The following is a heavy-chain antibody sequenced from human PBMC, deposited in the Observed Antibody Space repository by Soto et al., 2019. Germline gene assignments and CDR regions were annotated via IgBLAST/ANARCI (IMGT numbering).Heavy chain of an antibody. CDR1: GGSISSGYH. CDR2: IFHTGTT. CDR3: ARDVRGSGYLNAFDI. Sequence: SETLSLTCTVSGGSISSGYHWAWIRQPPGMRREWVASIFHTGTTYYNPSLTSRVTISVDRSKNQFSLKLSSVTAADTAVYYCARDVRGSGYLNAFDIWGQGTMVTVSS. D-gene: IGHD3-22*01. V-gene: IGHV4-38-2*02. J-gene: IGHJ3*02.